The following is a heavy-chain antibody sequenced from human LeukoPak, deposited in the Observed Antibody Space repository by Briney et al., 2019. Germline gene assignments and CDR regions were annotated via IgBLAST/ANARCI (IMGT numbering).Heavy chain of an antibody. CDR1: GYSFTSYW. D-gene: IGHD2-15*01. Sequence: GESLKISCKGSGYSFTSYWIGWVRQMPGKGLEWMGIIYPGGSDTRYSPSFQGQVTISADKSISTAYLQWSSLKASDTAMYYCARRRCSGGSCYSYYFDYWGQGTLVTVSS. CDR2: IYPGGSDT. CDR3: ARRRCSGGSCYSYYFDY. J-gene: IGHJ4*02. V-gene: IGHV5-51*01.